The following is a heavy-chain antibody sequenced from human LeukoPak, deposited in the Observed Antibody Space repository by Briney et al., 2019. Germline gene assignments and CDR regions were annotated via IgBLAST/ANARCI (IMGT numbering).Heavy chain of an antibody. CDR1: GGSISSSNW. V-gene: IGHV4-4*02. J-gene: IGHJ6*02. CDR2: IYHSGST. Sequence: PSETLSLTCAVSGGSISSSNWWSWVRQPPGKGLEWIGEIYHSGSTNYNPSLKSRVTISVDTSKNQFSLKLSSVTAADTAVYYCASCIAAAGTSYYYYGMDVWGQGTTVTVSS. CDR3: ASCIAAAGTSYYYYGMDV. D-gene: IGHD6-13*01.